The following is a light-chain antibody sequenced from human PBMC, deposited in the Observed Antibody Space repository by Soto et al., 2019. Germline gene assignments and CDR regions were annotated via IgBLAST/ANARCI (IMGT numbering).Light chain of an antibody. CDR3: HQRSNWYT. CDR1: QSISSF. V-gene: IGKV3-11*01. J-gene: IGKJ2*01. CDR2: DAS. Sequence: EIVLTQSPATLSLSPGERATLSCRASQSISSFLTWYQHKPGQAPRLLIYDASKRATGIPARFSGSGSGTDFTLTISSLEPEDFGVYYCHQRSNWYTFGPGTKVDIK.